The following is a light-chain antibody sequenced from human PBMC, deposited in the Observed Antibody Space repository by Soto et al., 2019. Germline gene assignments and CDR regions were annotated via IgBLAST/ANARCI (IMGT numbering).Light chain of an antibody. Sequence: QMTQSPSTLSAAVGDSVTITCRASDTIATWLAWYQQKPGRAPKVLIYDASTLKSGVPSRFSGSGSGTDFTLTISSLQPDDFAIYYCQQYNSYWTFGQGTKVDIK. CDR2: DAS. V-gene: IGKV1-5*01. CDR1: DTIATW. J-gene: IGKJ1*01. CDR3: QQYNSYWT.